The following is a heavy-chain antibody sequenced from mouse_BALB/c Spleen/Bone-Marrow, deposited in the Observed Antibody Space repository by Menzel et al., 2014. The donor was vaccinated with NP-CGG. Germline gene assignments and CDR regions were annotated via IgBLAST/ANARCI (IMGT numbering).Heavy chain of an antibody. CDR2: NDPYSGGT. CDR3: ARLGTTAVPDY. V-gene: IGHV1S135*01. CDR1: GYALTNYN. J-gene: IGHJ2*01. Sequence: VQLQQSEPELVKPGASVKVSCKASGYALTNYNMYWVKQSHGKSLEWIGYNDPYSGGTNYNQKFKGKATLTVDKSSSTAYMHLNSLTPEDSAVYYCARLGTTAVPDYWGQGTTLTVSS. D-gene: IGHD1-1*01.